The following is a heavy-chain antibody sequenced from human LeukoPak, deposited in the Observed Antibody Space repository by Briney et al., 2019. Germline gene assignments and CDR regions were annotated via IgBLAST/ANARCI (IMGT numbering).Heavy chain of an antibody. CDR3: ARVGKTADFDY. V-gene: IGHV4-59*10. CDR1: GGSFSGYY. CDR2: IYTSGST. J-gene: IGHJ4*02. Sequence: PSETLSLTCAVYGGSFSGYYWSWIRQPAGKGLEWIGRIYTSGSTNYNPSLKSRVTMSVDTSKNQFSLKLSSVTAADTAVYYCARVGKTADFDYWGQGTLVTVSS. D-gene: IGHD3-10*01.